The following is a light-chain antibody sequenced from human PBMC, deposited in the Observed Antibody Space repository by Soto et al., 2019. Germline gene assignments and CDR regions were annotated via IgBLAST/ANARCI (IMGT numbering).Light chain of an antibody. V-gene: IGKV3-20*01. CDR3: QQYGTSPRT. CDR2: ETS. Sequence: EIVLTQSPGTLSLCPGERATLSFRASQSFSSSYLAWYQQKPGQAPRLLIYETSSRATGIPDRFSGSGSQTDFTLTISRLEPEDFAVYYCQQYGTSPRTFGQGTKV. CDR1: QSFSSSY. J-gene: IGKJ1*01.